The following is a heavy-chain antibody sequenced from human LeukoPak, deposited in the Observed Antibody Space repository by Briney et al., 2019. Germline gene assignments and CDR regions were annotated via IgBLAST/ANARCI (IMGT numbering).Heavy chain of an antibody. D-gene: IGHD3-10*01. V-gene: IGHV4-59*08. CDR3: ARHYQRWFGEFQMMKWFDP. CDR1: GGSISSYY. J-gene: IGHJ5*02. Sequence: PSETLSLTCTVSGGSISSYYWSWIRQTPGKGLEWIGYIYYTGSVNYNPSLKSRVTMSVDTSKNQLSLKITSVTAADTAVYYCARHYQRWFGEFQMMKWFDPWGQEPWSPSPQ. CDR2: IYYTGSV.